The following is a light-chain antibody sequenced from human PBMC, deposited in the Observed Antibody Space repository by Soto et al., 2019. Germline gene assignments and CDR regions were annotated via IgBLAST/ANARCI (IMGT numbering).Light chain of an antibody. CDR1: NIGNES. CDR2: DHT. CDR3: QVWDSSGDDTSDRTSNRWV. J-gene: IGLJ3*02. Sequence: SYELTQPPSVSVAPGQTAMVTCGGNNIGNESVHWYQQRPGQAPVLVVYDHTDRPSGIPERFSGSKSGNTATLTISRVEAGDEADYYCQVWDSSGDDTSDRTSNRWVFGGGTQLTVL. V-gene: IGLV3-21*02.